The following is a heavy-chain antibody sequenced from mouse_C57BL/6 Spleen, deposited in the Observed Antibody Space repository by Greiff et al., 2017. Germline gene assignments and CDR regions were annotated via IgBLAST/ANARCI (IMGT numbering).Heavy chain of an antibody. V-gene: IGHV1-9*01. CDR3: ARCLDPITTVVATDY. J-gene: IGHJ2*01. Sequence: VQLQESGAELMKPGASVKLSCKATDYTFTGYWIEWVKQRPGNGLEWIGEIFPGSGSTNYNEKFKGQATFTADTSSNTAYMQLSSLTTEDSAIYYCARCLDPITTVVATDYWGQGTTLTVSS. CDR2: IFPGSGST. D-gene: IGHD1-1*01. CDR1: DYTFTGYW.